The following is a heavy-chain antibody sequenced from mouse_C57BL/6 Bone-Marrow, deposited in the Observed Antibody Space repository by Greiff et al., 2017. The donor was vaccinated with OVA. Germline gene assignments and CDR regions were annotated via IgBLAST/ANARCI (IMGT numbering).Heavy chain of an antibody. J-gene: IGHJ3*01. CDR1: GYTFTSYW. Sequence: QVQLQQPGAELVKPGASVKLSCKASGYTFTSYWMHWVKQRPGQGLEWIGMIPPNSGSTNYTEKFKSKATLTVDKSSRTAYMQLSSLTSEDSAVYYCARVVWFAYWGQGTLVTVSA. V-gene: IGHV1-64*01. CDR3: ARVVWFAY. CDR2: IPPNSGST.